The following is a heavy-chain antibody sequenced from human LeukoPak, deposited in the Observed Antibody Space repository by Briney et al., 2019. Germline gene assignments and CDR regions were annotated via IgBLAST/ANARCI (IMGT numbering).Heavy chain of an antibody. Sequence: ASVKVSCKASGYTFTGYYMHWVRQAPGQGLEWMGWINPNSGGTNYAQNFQGRVTMTRDTYISTAYLELSRLTSDDTAVYYCAAVTVAGRGDAFDVWGQGTMVTVSS. J-gene: IGHJ3*01. CDR1: GYTFTGYY. D-gene: IGHD6-19*01. CDR2: INPNSGGT. CDR3: AAVTVAGRGDAFDV. V-gene: IGHV1-2*02.